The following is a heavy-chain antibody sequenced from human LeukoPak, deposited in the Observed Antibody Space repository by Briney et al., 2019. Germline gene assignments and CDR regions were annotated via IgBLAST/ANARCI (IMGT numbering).Heavy chain of an antibody. J-gene: IGHJ4*02. CDR2: ISSSGSTI. CDR1: GFTFSDYY. D-gene: IGHD4-17*01. Sequence: GGSLRLSCAASGFTFSDYYMSWIRQAPGKGLEWVSYISSSGSTIYYADSVKGRFTISRDNAKNSLYLQMNSLRAEDAAVYYCARDATTVTTGAFDYWGQGTLVTVSS. CDR3: ARDATTVTTGAFDY. V-gene: IGHV3-11*01.